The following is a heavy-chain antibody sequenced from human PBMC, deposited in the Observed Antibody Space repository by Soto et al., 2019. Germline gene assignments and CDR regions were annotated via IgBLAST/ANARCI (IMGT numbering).Heavy chain of an antibody. CDR3: ARSEEASDYYYYGLDV. CDR2: TYYRSRWYS. CDR1: GDSVSSSSVA. Sequence: SQTLSLTCVISGDSVSSSSVAWNWVRQSPSRGLEWLGRTYYRSRWYSDFAVSVRGRIVINADTSKNQFSLQLNSVTPEDTAVYFCARSEEASDYYYYGLDVWGQGPTVTVSS. V-gene: IGHV6-1*01. J-gene: IGHJ6*02.